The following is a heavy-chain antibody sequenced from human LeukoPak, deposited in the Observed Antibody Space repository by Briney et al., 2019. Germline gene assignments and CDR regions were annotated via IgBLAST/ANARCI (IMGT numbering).Heavy chain of an antibody. Sequence: GGSLRLSCAASGFTFSSYAMSWVRQAPGKGLEWVSAISGGGGSTYYADSVKGRFTISRDNSKNTLYLQMNSLRAEDTAVYYCAKGSYYDSSGYYHEWGQGTLVTVSS. CDR2: ISGGGGST. CDR1: GFTFSSYA. J-gene: IGHJ4*02. CDR3: AKGSYYDSSGYYHE. D-gene: IGHD3-22*01. V-gene: IGHV3-23*01.